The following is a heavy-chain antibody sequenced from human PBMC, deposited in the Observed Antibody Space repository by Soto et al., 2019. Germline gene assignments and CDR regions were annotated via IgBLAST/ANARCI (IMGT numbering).Heavy chain of an antibody. CDR3: AREVDDSSGNSGSWFDP. J-gene: IGHJ5*02. CDR2: IYYSGST. V-gene: IGHV4-31*03. Sequence: PSETLSLTCTVSGGSISSGGYYWSWIRQHPGKGLEWIGYIYYSGSTYYNPSLKSRVTISVDTSKNQFSLKLSSVTAADTAVYYCAREVDDSSGNSGSWFDPWGQGTLVTVSS. CDR1: GGSISSGGYY. D-gene: IGHD3-22*01.